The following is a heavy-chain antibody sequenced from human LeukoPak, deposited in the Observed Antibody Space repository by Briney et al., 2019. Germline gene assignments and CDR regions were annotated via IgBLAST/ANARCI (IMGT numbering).Heavy chain of an antibody. CDR1: GFTFCSHG. D-gene: IGHD3/OR15-3a*01. V-gene: IGHV3-33*06. CDR3: AKESILDVYGRGSFDY. Sequence: GRSLRLSCAASGFTFCSHGMHWVRQAPGKGLEWLAVILYDGRQQLYAESVKGRFTISRDNSKNTLYLQMNSLRAEDTAVYYCAKESILDVYGRGSFDYWGQGTLVTVSS. CDR2: ILYDGRQQ. J-gene: IGHJ4*02.